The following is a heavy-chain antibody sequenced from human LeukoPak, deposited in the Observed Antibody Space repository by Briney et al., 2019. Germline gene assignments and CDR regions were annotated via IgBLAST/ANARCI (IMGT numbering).Heavy chain of an antibody. Sequence: SVKVSCKTSGGTFSSYAISWVRQAPGQGLEWMGGIIPIFGTANYAQKFQGRVTMTRDMSTSTDYMELSSLRSEDTAVYYCARDNSVGDYAWWFDPWGQGTLVTVSS. CDR3: ARDNSVGDYAWWFDP. V-gene: IGHV1-69*05. CDR2: IIPIFGTA. D-gene: IGHD1-26*01. CDR1: GGTFSSYA. J-gene: IGHJ5*02.